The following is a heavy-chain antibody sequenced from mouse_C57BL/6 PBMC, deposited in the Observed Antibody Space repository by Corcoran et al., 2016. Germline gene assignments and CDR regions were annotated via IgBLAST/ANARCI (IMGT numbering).Heavy chain of an antibody. CDR1: GYTFTSYA. CDR3: AKGGDYDGYAIDY. J-gene: IGHJ4*01. Sequence: QVQLQQSGHELVPTGTSVKLSCKASGYTFTSYAINWEKQRTGQGLEWIGWIYPRDGSTKYNEKFKVKATLTVVTSSSTAYMELHSLTSEDSAVYFCAKGGDYDGYAIDYWGQGTSVTVSS. V-gene: IGHV1-85*01. D-gene: IGHD2-4*01. CDR2: IYPRDGST.